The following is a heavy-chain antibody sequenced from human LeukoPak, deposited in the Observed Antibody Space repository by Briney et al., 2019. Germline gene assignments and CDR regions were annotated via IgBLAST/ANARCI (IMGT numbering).Heavy chain of an antibody. Sequence: SETLSLTCTVSGGSISSHYWSWIRQPPGKGLEWIGYIYYSGSTNYNPSLKSRVTISVDTSKNQFSLKLSSVTAADTAVYYCARGLRPVVELLAWNYYYYYYMDVWGKGTTVTVSS. CDR1: GGSISSHY. D-gene: IGHD1-7*01. CDR3: ARGLRPVVELLAWNYYYYYYMDV. V-gene: IGHV4-59*11. J-gene: IGHJ6*03. CDR2: IYYSGST.